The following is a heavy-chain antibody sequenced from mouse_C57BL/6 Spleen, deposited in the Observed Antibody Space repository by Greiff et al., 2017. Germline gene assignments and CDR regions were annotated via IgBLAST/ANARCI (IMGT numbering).Heavy chain of an antibody. CDR2: IDPSDSYT. Sequence: VQLQQPGAELVMPGASVKLSCKASGYTFTSYWMHWVKQRPGQGLEWIGEIDPSDSYTNYNQKFKGKSTLTVDKSSSTAYMQLSSLTSEDSAVYYCARGVYYGSSYPYYFDYWGQGTTLTVSA. J-gene: IGHJ2*01. D-gene: IGHD1-1*01. V-gene: IGHV1-69*01. CDR3: ARGVYYGSSYPYYFDY. CDR1: GYTFTSYW.